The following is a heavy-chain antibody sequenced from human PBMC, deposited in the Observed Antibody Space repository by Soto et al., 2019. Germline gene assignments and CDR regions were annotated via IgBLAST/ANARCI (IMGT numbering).Heavy chain of an antibody. J-gene: IGHJ6*02. CDR3: ARDPRYTGSLRFQTDYYGMDV. CDR1: GFTFRSHN. Sequence: GGSLRLSCEASGFTFRSHNMIWVRQAPGKGLEWVSFISSSSSYIYYGGSVRGRFTISRDNAKSSLYLQMNSLRVEDTAVYYCARDPRYTGSLRFQTDYYGMDVWGLGTTVTVSS. D-gene: IGHD1-26*01. CDR2: ISSSSSYI. V-gene: IGHV3-21*06.